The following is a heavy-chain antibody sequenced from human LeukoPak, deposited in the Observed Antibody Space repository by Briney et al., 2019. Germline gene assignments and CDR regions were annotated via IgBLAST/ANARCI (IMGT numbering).Heavy chain of an antibody. CDR3: VQDWAWGAFGS. Sequence: PGGSLRLSGAASGFTFSSYAMSWVRQAPGKGLEWVSAISGSGGSTYYADSVRGRFTISRDNSKNTLYLQMNSLGVEDTALYYCVQDWAWGAFGSWGQGTLVTVSS. CDR2: ISGSGGST. CDR1: GFTFSSYA. D-gene: IGHD7-27*01. V-gene: IGHV3-23*01. J-gene: IGHJ4*02.